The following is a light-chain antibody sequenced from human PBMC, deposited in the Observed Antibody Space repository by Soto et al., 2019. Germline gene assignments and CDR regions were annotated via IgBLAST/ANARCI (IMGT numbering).Light chain of an antibody. CDR1: SSNIGAGYD. Sequence: QSVLTQPPSVSGAPGQRVTISCTGSSSNIGAGYDVHWYKQLPGTAPKLLIYGNSNRPSGVPDRFSDSKSGTSASLAITGLQAEDEADYYCQSYDSSLSGSVFGGGTQLTVL. J-gene: IGLJ7*01. CDR2: GNS. CDR3: QSYDSSLSGSV. V-gene: IGLV1-40*01.